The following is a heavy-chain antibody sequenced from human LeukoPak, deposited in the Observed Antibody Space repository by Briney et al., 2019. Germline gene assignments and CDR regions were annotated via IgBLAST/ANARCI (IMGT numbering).Heavy chain of an antibody. CDR2: INQDRGEI. Sequence: QPGGSLRLSCAASGFTFSNYWMTWVRQAPGKGLEWVASINQDRGEIHYVDSVRGRFTISRDNAKNSLYLQMNSLRAEDTAVYYCARDLYRIVVVPHYFDYWGQGTLVTVSS. CDR1: GFTFSNYW. J-gene: IGHJ4*02. CDR3: ARDLYRIVVVPHYFDY. V-gene: IGHV3-7*01. D-gene: IGHD3-22*01.